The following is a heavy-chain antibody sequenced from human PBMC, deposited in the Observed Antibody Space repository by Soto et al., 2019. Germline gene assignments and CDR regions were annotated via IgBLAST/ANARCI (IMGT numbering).Heavy chain of an antibody. V-gene: IGHV3-7*03. CDR1: GFTFSNYW. Sequence: GGSLGLCCVTSGFTFSNYWRPWVRQGPGKGLEWVANINQDEREKYYAYSVKGRLTISRDSTKNSLYLQLNSLRDEDTAVYYCAKGGPYYFHGVDVWGQGTTVTVSS. CDR2: INQDEREK. D-gene: IGHD2-15*01. CDR3: AKGGPYYFHGVDV. J-gene: IGHJ6*02.